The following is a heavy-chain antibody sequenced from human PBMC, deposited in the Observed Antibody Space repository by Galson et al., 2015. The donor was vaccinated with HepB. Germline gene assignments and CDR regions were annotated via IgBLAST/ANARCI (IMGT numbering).Heavy chain of an antibody. V-gene: IGHV4-34*01. CDR3: ARGRLAAAGMLRRLGSGAKFDY. J-gene: IGHJ4*02. CDR2: INHSGST. CDR1: GGSFSGYY. D-gene: IGHD6-13*01. Sequence: SETLSLTCAVYGGSFSGYYWSWIRQPPGKGLEWIGEINHSGSTNYNPSLKSRVTISVDTSKNQFSLKLSSVTAADTAVYYCARGRLAAAGMLRRLGSGAKFDYWGQGTLVTVSS.